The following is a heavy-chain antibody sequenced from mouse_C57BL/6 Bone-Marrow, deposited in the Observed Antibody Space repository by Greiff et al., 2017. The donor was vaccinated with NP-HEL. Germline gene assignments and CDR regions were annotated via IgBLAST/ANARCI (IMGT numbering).Heavy chain of an antibody. Sequence: DVMLVESGGGLVKPGGSLKLSCAASGFTFSDYGMHWVRQAPEKGLEWVAYISSGSSTIYYADTVKGRFTISRDNAKNTLFLQMTSLRSEDTAMYYCARGFTTVVDFDYWGQGTTLTVSS. CDR3: ARGFTTVVDFDY. CDR2: ISSGSSTI. J-gene: IGHJ2*01. V-gene: IGHV5-17*01. CDR1: GFTFSDYG. D-gene: IGHD1-1*01.